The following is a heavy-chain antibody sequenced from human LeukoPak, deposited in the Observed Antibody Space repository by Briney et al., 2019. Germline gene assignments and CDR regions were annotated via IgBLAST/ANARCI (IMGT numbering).Heavy chain of an antibody. CDR2: IIPIFGTA. J-gene: IGHJ4*02. CDR1: GGTFSSYA. CDR3: ARFWSGYYTFDY. V-gene: IGHV1-69*05. Sequence: SVKVSCKASGGTFSSYAISWVRQAPGQGLEWMGGIIPIFGTANYAQKFQGRVTITTDESTSTAYMELSSLRSEDTAVYYCARFWSGYYTFDYWGQGTLVTVSS. D-gene: IGHD3-3*01.